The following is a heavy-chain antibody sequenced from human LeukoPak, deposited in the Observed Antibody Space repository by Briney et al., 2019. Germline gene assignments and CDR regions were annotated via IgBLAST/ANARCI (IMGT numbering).Heavy chain of an antibody. Sequence: PGGSLRLSCAASGFTVSSNYMSWVRQAPGKGLEWVSVIYKGGETYYADSVRGRFTISRDNSKNTLCLQMNSLRDEDTAVYYCARDSHGSGSHDYWGQGTLVTVSS. CDR1: GFTVSSNY. D-gene: IGHD3-10*01. CDR2: IYKGGET. CDR3: ARDSHGSGSHDY. J-gene: IGHJ4*02. V-gene: IGHV3-53*01.